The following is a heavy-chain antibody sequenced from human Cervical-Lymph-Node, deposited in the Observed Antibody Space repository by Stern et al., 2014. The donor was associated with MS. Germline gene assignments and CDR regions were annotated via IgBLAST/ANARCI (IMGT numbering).Heavy chain of an antibody. CDR1: GYTFTRYS. CDR2: INPNSGGT. J-gene: IGHJ4*01. V-gene: IGHV1-46*03. Sequence: QVQLVESGAEVKKPGASVKVSCKASGYTFTRYSMHWVRQAPGQGLERMGIINPNSGGTSYAQKFHGRVSMTRDTSTSTVYMEMSSLRSEDTAVYYCARDIRALYSSSSGLIDYWGHGTLVTVSS. D-gene: IGHD6-6*01. CDR3: ARDIRALYSSSSGLIDY.